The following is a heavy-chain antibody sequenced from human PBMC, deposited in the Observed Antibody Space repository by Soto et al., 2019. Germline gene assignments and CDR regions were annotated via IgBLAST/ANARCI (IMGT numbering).Heavy chain of an antibody. V-gene: IGHV3-23*01. CDR3: AKDPRAYSTNMGYYFDY. D-gene: IGHD6-13*01. J-gene: IGHJ4*02. CDR1: GFTFSRHA. CDR2: LSAFDNT. Sequence: EVQLLESGGGLVQPGGSLRLSCAASGFTFSRHAMSWVRQAPGKGLEWVSTLSAFDNTYYADSVKGRFIISRDISKNTLSLQMNSLRVDDTAVYYCAKDPRAYSTNMGYYFDYWGQGSLVTASS.